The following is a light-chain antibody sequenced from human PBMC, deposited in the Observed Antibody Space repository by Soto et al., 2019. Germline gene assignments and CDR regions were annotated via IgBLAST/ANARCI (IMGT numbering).Light chain of an antibody. CDR2: KAS. J-gene: IGKJ1*01. Sequence: DIQMTQSPSTLSGSVGDRVTITCRASQTISSWLAWYQQKPGKAPKLLIYKASTLKSGVPSRFSGSGSGTEFTLTIRSLQPDDFATYYCQHYNTYSWTFGQGTKV. CDR1: QTISSW. CDR3: QHYNTYSWT. V-gene: IGKV1-5*03.